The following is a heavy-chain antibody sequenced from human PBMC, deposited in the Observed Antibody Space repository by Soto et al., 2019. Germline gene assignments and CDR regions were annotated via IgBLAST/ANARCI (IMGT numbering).Heavy chain of an antibody. CDR3: ARSSPTIPVVVPAAVEFDP. D-gene: IGHD2-2*01. J-gene: IGHJ5*02. Sequence: SETLSLTCTVSGGSISSGDYYWSWIRQPPGKGLEWIGYIYYSGSTYYNPSLKSRVTISVDTSKNQFSLKLSSVTAADTAVYYCARSSPTIPVVVPAAVEFDPWGQGTLVTVSS. CDR2: IYYSGST. CDR1: GGSISSGDYY. V-gene: IGHV4-30-4*01.